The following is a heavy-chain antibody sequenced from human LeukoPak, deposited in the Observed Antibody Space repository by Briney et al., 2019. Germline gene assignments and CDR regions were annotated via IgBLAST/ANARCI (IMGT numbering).Heavy chain of an antibody. CDR2: INHSGST. V-gene: IGHV4-34*01. D-gene: IGHD3-16*01. CDR3: ARWKNKLAMIPHQTHAFDI. J-gene: IGHJ3*02. CDR1: GGSFSGYY. Sequence: PSETLSLTCAVYGGSFSGYYWSWIRQPPGKGLEWIGEINHSGSTNYNPSLKSRVTISVDTSKNQFSLKLSSVTAADTAVYYCARWKNKLAMIPHQTHAFDIWGQGTMVTVSS.